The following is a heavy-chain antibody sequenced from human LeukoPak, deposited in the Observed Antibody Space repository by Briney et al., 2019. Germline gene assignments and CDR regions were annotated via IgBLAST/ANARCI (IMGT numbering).Heavy chain of an antibody. CDR3: AKEDWAYYGSGSYIPFDC. D-gene: IGHD3-10*01. CDR1: GFTFSSYA. Sequence: GGSLRLSCAASGFTFSSYAMSWVRQAPGKGLEWVSAISGSGGSTYYADSVKGRFTISRDNSKNTLYLQMNSLRAEDTAVYYCAKEDWAYYGSGSYIPFDCWGQGTLVTVSS. V-gene: IGHV3-23*01. CDR2: ISGSGGST. J-gene: IGHJ4*02.